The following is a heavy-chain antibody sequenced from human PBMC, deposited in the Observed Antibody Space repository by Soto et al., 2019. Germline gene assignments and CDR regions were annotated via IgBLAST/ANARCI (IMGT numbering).Heavy chain of an antibody. J-gene: IGHJ4*02. CDR2: MNSDGSII. Sequence: WGSLRLSCAVAGYTFGNHWMHWVRQAPGKGLEWVSRMNSDGSIINYADSVKGRFTVSRDNAKNTLYLQMNSLRVEDTAVYYCATAEVDYWGPGTLVTVSS. CDR3: ATAEVDY. CDR1: GYTFGNHW. V-gene: IGHV3-74*01.